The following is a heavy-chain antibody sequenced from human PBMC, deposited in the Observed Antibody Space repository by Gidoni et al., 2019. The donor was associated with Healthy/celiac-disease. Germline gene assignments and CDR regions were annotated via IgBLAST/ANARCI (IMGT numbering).Heavy chain of an antibody. V-gene: IGHV3-9*01. J-gene: IGHJ3*02. CDR1: GFTFDAYA. D-gene: IGHD3-10*01. CDR2: ISWNSGSI. CDR3: AKRFIDAFDI. Sequence: EVQLVESGGGLVQPGRSLRLSCTALGFTFDAYAMHWVRQAPGKGLEWVSGISWNSGSIGYADSVKGRFTISRDNAKNSLYLQMNSLRAEDTALYYCAKRFIDAFDIWGQGTMVTVSS.